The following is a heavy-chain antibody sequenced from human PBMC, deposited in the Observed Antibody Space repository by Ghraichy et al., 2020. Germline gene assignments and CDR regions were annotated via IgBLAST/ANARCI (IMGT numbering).Heavy chain of an antibody. D-gene: IGHD3-10*01. Sequence: ESLNISCTVSGGSIRSSSYYWGWTRQPPGKGLEWIGSINYSGSTYYNQSLKSRVTISVDTSKNQFSLKLSSVTAADTAVYYCARHVGWYGEFDYWGQGTLVTVSS. CDR3: ARHVGWYGEFDY. J-gene: IGHJ4*02. CDR2: INYSGST. V-gene: IGHV4-39*01. CDR1: GGSIRSSSYY.